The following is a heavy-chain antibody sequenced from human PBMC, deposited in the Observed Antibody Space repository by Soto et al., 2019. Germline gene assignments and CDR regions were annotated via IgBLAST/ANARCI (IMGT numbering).Heavy chain of an antibody. CDR3: ARSYCGDNCALDY. J-gene: IGHJ4*02. CDR1: GFTFSSYE. Sequence: GGSLRLSCAASGFTFSSYEMNWVRQAPGKGLEWVAVVSKDGSDKHYADSVKGRFTISRDNSENTLHLQMNSLRPEDTGVYYCARSYCGDNCALDYWGQGTPVTVSS. V-gene: IGHV3-30-3*01. D-gene: IGHD2-21*02. CDR2: VSKDGSDK.